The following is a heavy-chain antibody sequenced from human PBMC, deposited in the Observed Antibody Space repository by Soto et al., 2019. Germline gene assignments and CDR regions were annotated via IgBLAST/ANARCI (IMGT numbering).Heavy chain of an antibody. CDR1: GGTFSSYT. CDR3: ARVAVGSRLSLDY. D-gene: IGHD1-26*01. V-gene: IGHV1-69*01. Sequence: QVQLVQSGAEVKKPGSSVTVSCKASGGTFSSYTISRVRQAPGQGLEWMAGISPIFGTPIYAQKFQDRVTITADDSTMTAYMEMNRLTSEDTAVYYCARVAVGSRLSLDYWGQGTLVTISS. CDR2: ISPIFGTP. J-gene: IGHJ4*02.